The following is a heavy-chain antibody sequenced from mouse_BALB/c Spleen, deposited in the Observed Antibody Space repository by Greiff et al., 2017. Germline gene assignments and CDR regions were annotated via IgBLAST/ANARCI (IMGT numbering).Heavy chain of an antibody. V-gene: IGHV1-62-2*01. J-gene: IGHJ3*01. CDR3: ARHEERRIHYYSWFAY. CDR1: GYTFTEYI. D-gene: IGHD1-2*01. Sequence: QVQLQQSGAELVKPGASVKLSCKASGYTFTEYIIHWVKQRSGQGLEWIGWFYPGSGSIKYNEKFKDKATLTADKSSSTVYMELSRLTSEDSAVYFCARHEERRIHYYSWFAYWGQGTLVTVSA. CDR2: FYPGSGSI.